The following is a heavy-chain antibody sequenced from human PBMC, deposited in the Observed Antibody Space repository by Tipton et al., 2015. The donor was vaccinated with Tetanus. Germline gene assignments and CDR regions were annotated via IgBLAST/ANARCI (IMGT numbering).Heavy chain of an antibody. J-gene: IGHJ2*01. CDR3: ARGSTGWANWYFDL. V-gene: IGHV3-74*01. CDR2: MNSDGSYI. Sequence: SLRLSCAASGFTFSAYWMHWVHQAPGKGLVWVSRMNSDGSYIAYADSVKGRFTISRDNAKNTLFLQMCSLRGEDTAVYYCARGSTGWANWYFDLWGRGSRVTVSS. D-gene: IGHD6-19*01. CDR1: GFTFSAYW.